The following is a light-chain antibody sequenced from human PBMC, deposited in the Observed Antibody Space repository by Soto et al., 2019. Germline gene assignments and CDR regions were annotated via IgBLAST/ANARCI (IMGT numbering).Light chain of an antibody. Sequence: QSALTQPASVSGAPGQSITISCTGTSSDVGAYTFVSWYQQHPDKDPKLMIFDVSRRPAGDSDRFAGSKSGNTASLTISGLQPEDEADYYCSSYTSSSTHVFGSGTKLTVL. CDR3: SSYTSSSTHV. CDR1: SSDVGAYTF. J-gene: IGLJ1*01. V-gene: IGLV2-14*03. CDR2: DVS.